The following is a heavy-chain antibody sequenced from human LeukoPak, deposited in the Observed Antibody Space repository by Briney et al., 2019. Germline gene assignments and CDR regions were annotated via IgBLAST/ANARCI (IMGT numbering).Heavy chain of an antibody. J-gene: IGHJ4*02. CDR1: GFTFDDYA. Sequence: PGRSLRLSCAASGFTFDDYAMHWVRQAPGKGLEWVSGISWNSGSVGYADSVKGRFTISRDNAKNSLYLQMNSLRAEDTAVYYCARSWPRFLEWLLTWACDYWGQGTLVTVSS. CDR2: ISWNSGSV. V-gene: IGHV3-9*01. D-gene: IGHD3-3*01. CDR3: ARSWPRFLEWLLTWACDY.